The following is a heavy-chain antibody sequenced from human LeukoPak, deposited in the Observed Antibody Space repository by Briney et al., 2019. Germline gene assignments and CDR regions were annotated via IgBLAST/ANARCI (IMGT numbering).Heavy chain of an antibody. CDR2: ISAYNGNT. Sequence: ASVKVSCTASGYTFTSYGISWVRQAPGQGLEWMGWISAYNGNTNYAQKLQGRVTMTTDTSTSTAYMELRSLRSDDTAVYYCAVVVVAATQFWFDPWGQGTLVTVSS. CDR1: GYTFTSYG. D-gene: IGHD2-15*01. V-gene: IGHV1-18*01. CDR3: AVVVVAATQFWFDP. J-gene: IGHJ5*02.